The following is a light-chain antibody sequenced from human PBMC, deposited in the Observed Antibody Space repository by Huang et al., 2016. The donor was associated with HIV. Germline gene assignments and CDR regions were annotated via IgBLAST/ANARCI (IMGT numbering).Light chain of an antibody. CDR2: GAS. J-gene: IGKJ2*01. V-gene: IGKV3-15*01. CDR1: QSIRIN. CDR3: QQYNNWPYT. Sequence: EVVMTQSPVTLSVSPGERVTLSCRASQSIRINLAWYQQKVGQAPRLLVYGASTRAINVPPRFSASGSGTEFTLTISSLQSEDFAVYHCQQYNNWPYTFGQGTKLEIK.